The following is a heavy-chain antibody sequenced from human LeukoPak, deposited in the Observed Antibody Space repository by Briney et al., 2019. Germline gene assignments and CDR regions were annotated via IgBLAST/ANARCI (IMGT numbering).Heavy chain of an antibody. CDR1: GGTFSSYT. Sequence: SVKVSCKASGGTFSSYTISWVRQAPGQGLEWMGGIIPIFGTANYAQKFQGRVTITTDESTSTAYMELSSLRSEDTAVYYCASPHCSGGSCYLSEYFQHWGQGTLVTVSS. CDR2: IIPIFGTA. V-gene: IGHV1-69*05. D-gene: IGHD2-15*01. CDR3: ASPHCSGGSCYLSEYFQH. J-gene: IGHJ1*01.